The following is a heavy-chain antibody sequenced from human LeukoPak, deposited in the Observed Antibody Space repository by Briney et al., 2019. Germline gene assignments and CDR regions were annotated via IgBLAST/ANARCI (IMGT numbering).Heavy chain of an antibody. Sequence: SETLSLTCTVSGYSISSDYYWGWIRQSPGKGLEWIGSIYHTGSTYYNPALKSRVTISVDTSKNQFSLNLSSVTAADTAVYYCAREPHSMKYYYGSGSLAGILDVWGKGTTVTVSS. CDR2: IYHTGST. D-gene: IGHD3-10*01. CDR3: AREPHSMKYYYGSGSLAGILDV. V-gene: IGHV4-38-2*02. CDR1: GYSISSDYY. J-gene: IGHJ6*04.